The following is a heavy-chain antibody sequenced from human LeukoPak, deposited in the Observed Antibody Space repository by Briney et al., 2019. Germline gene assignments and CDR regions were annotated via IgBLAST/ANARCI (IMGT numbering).Heavy chain of an antibody. CDR3: AKGLTIVVVTAIMN. Sequence: GGSLRLSCAASGFTFSSYAMSWVRQAPGKGLEWVSAISGSGGSTYYAASVKGRFTISRDNSKSTLYLQMNSLRAEDTAVYYCAKGLTIVVVTAIMNRGQGTLVTVSS. V-gene: IGHV3-23*01. CDR1: GFTFSSYA. J-gene: IGHJ4*02. D-gene: IGHD2-21*02. CDR2: ISGSGGST.